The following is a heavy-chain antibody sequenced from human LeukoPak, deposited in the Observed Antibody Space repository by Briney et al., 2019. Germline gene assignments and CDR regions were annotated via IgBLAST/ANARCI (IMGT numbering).Heavy chain of an antibody. V-gene: IGHV6-1*01. J-gene: IGHJ5*01. D-gene: IGHD1-26*01. CDR3: ARTMSEGGNNWFDS. CDR1: GDSVSSNSAA. Sequence: SQTLSLTCAISGDSVSSNSAAWNWIRQSPSRGLEWLGRTYYRSKWGSDYAVSVRGRITINPDTSRNQFSLQLNSVTAEDTAIYYCARTMSEGGNNWFDSWGQGTLVAVSS. CDR2: TYYRSKWGS.